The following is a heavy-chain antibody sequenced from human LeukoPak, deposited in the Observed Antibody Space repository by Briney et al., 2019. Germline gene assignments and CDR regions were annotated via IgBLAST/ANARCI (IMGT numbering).Heavy chain of an antibody. J-gene: IGHJ4*02. D-gene: IGHD6-25*01. CDR3: APLAANIFDY. Sequence: PGGSLRLSCAASGFTFSSYAMSWVRQAPGKGLEWVSAISGSGSSTYYAGSGRGRFTTSRDNSKRTVYLQMNSLRVEDTAVYYCAPLAANIFDYWGQGTLVTASS. CDR2: ISGSGSST. V-gene: IGHV3-23*01. CDR1: GFTFSSYA.